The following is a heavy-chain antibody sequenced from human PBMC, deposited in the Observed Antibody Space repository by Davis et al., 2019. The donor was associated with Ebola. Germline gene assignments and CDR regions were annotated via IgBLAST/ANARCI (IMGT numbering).Heavy chain of an antibody. CDR1: GYTFTDSF. Sequence: ASVKVSCKAFGYTFTDSFIHWVRQAPGQGLQWMGWINPNSGSTTYAQTFQGRLSVTSDTSISTAYMELTRLTSDDTAVYYCARHAYYLDYWGQGVLVSVSS. CDR3: ARHAYYLDY. V-gene: IGHV1-2*02. D-gene: IGHD3-16*01. CDR2: INPNSGST. J-gene: IGHJ4*02.